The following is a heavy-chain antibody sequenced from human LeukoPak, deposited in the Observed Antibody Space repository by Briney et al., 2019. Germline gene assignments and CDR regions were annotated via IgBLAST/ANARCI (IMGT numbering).Heavy chain of an antibody. D-gene: IGHD5-12*01. CDR1: GYTFTSYG. Sequence: ASVKVSCKASGYTFTSYGISWVRQAPGQGLEWMGWISAYNGNTNYAQRLQGRVTMTTDTSTSTAYMELRSLRSDDTAVYYCARDRPYGSGYDPPFDYWGQGTLVTVSS. J-gene: IGHJ4*02. CDR2: ISAYNGNT. V-gene: IGHV1-18*01. CDR3: ARDRPYGSGYDPPFDY.